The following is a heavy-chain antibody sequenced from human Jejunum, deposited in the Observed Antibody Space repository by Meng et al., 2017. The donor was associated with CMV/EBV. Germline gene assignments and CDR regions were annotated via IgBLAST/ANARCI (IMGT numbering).Heavy chain of an antibody. CDR1: GDSISSNSHF. J-gene: IGHJ4*02. V-gene: IGHV4-39*07. Sequence: QLQLHESGPGLVKPSETLALTCTVSGDSISSNSHFWGWIRQPPGKGLEWIGTIYYTGTTYNNPSLKSRVAISIDTSKNQFSPKLTSVTAADTAIYYCARGIYDFWEPDYWGQGTLVTVSS. D-gene: IGHD3-3*01. CDR2: IYYTGTT. CDR3: ARGIYDFWEPDY.